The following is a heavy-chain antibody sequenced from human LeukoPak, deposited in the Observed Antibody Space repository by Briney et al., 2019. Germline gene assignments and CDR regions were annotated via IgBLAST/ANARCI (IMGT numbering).Heavy chain of an antibody. D-gene: IGHD2-15*01. CDR1: GGTFSSYA. J-gene: IGHJ4*02. V-gene: IGHV1-69*04. CDR2: IIPILGIA. Sequence: SVKVSCTASGGTFSSYAISWVRPAPGQGLEWMGRIIPILGIANYAQKFQGRVTITADKSTSTAYMELSSLRSEDTAVYYCARVDCSGGSCYSYFDYWGQGTLVTVSS. CDR3: ARVDCSGGSCYSYFDY.